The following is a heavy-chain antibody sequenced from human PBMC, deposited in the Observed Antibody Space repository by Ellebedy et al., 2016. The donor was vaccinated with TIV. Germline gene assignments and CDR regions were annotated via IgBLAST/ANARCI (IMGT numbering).Heavy chain of an antibody. CDR2: ISAYNGNT. V-gene: IGHV1-18*01. D-gene: IGHD3-16*02. CDR3: ARDQGDDYVWGSYLDY. Sequence: AASVKVSCKASGGTFSNYAISWIRQAPGQGLEWMGWISAYNGNTNYAQKLQGRVTMTTDTSTSTAYMELRSLRSDDTAVYYCARDQGDDYVWGSYLDYWGQGTLVTVSS. CDR1: GGTFSNYA. J-gene: IGHJ4*02.